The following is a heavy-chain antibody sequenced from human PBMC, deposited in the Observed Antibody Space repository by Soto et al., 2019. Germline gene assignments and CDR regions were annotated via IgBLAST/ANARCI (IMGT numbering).Heavy chain of an antibody. V-gene: IGHV6-1*01. CDR3: ARAIDYYDILTGYFTPTGQTGEYSWFDP. CDR2: TYYRSKWYN. J-gene: IGHJ5*02. Sequence: SQTLSLTCVISGDSVSSNSAAWNWIRQSPSRGLEWLGRTYYRSKWYNDYAVSVKSRITINPDTSKNQFSLQLNSVTPEDTAVYYCARAIDYYDILTGYFTPTGQTGEYSWFDPWGQGTLVTVSS. CDR1: GDSVSSNSAA. D-gene: IGHD3-9*01.